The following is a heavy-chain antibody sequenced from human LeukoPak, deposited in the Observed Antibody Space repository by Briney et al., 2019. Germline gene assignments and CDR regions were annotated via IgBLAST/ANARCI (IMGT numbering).Heavy chain of an antibody. CDR2: IQKSGIS. V-gene: IGHV4-4*07. CDR1: GDSISSYY. J-gene: IGHJ5*02. CDR3: VRVGSSSWYGNWFGP. Sequence: SVTLSLTCTVSGDSISSYYWSWIRQPAGKGREWSGRIQKSGISEQHPSLKSRITTSVDTSKNQFSLKLSFVTAADTAVYYCVRVGSSSWYGNWFGPWGQGTLVTVSS. D-gene: IGHD6-13*01.